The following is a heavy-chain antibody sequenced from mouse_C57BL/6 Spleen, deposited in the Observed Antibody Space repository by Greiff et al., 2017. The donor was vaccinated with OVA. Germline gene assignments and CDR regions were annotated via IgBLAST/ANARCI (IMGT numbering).Heavy chain of an antibody. V-gene: IGHV1-72*01. Sequence: QVQLQQSGAELVKPGASVKLSCKASGYTFTSYWMHWVKQRPGRGLEWIGRIDPNSGGTKYNEKFKSKATLTVDKPSSTAYMQLSSLTSEDSAVYYCAKGEIYYDYDGYFDYWGQGTTLTVSS. CDR2: IDPNSGGT. CDR3: AKGEIYYDYDGYFDY. J-gene: IGHJ2*01. CDR1: GYTFTSYW. D-gene: IGHD2-4*01.